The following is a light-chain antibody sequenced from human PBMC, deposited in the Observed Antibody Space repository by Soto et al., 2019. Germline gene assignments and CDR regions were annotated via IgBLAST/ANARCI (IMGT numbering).Light chain of an antibody. CDR1: HSVLYRSNKKNY. CDR3: QQLHTSTLT. V-gene: IGKV4-1*01. Sequence: DIVMTQSPDSLTVSLGERATINCKSIHSVLYRSNKKNYLAWYQQKAGQPPKLLIYWASTRESGVPDRFSGSGSGTDFNLTISRLQAEDVAVYYGQQLHTSTLTFCGGTKVDIK. J-gene: IGKJ4*01. CDR2: WAS.